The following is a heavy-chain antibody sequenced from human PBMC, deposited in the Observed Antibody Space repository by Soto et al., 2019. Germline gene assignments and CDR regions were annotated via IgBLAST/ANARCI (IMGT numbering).Heavy chain of an antibody. D-gene: IGHD1-7*01. V-gene: IGHV3-23*01. CDR3: ASGTTIHSY. J-gene: IGHJ4*02. Sequence: GGSLRLSCAASGFTFSRYAMSWVRQAPGKGLEWVSTISNSGATTHYADSVKGRFTISRDNSKNTLYLQMNSLRADDTAVYYCASGTTIHSYWGQGTLVTVSS. CDR2: ISNSGATT. CDR1: GFTFSRYA.